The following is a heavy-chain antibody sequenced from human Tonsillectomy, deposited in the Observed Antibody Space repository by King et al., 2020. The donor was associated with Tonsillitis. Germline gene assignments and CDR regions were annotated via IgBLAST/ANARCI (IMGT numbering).Heavy chain of an antibody. J-gene: IGHJ6*02. D-gene: IGHD3-16*01. Sequence: VQLQESGPGLVKPSETLSLTCTVSGGSISSYYWSWIRQPPGKGLEWIGYIYYSGSTNYNPSLKSRVTISVDTSKNQFSLKLSSVTAADTAGYYCARDRYDYVWGSYSYYYGMDVWGQGTTVTVSS. CDR1: GGSISSYY. CDR2: IYYSGST. V-gene: IGHV4-59*01. CDR3: ARDRYDYVWGSYSYYYGMDV.